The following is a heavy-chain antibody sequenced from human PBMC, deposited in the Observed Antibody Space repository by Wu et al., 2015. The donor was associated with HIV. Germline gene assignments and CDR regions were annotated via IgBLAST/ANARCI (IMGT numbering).Heavy chain of an antibody. CDR1: GYTVTGYY. D-gene: IGHD3-22*01. V-gene: IGHV1-2*02. CDR3: ATPTTYYDSSGRDAFDI. CDR2: INPNSGGT. J-gene: IGHJ3*02. Sequence: QVQLVQSGAEVKKPGASVKVSCKASGYTVTGYYIHWVRQAPGQGLEWMACINPNSGGTNYAQKFQGRVTMTRDTSISTAYMELSRLRSDDTAVYYCATPTTYYDSSGRDAFDIWGQGTMVTVSS.